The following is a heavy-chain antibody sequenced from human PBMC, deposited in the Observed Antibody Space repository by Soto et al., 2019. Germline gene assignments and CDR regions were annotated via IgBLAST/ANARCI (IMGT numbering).Heavy chain of an antibody. J-gene: IGHJ4*02. CDR2: ISGSGGST. Sequence: GGSLRLSCAASGFPFSSYAMSWVRPAPGKGLEWVSAISGSGGSTYYADSVKGRFTISRDNSKNTLYLQMNSLRAEDTAVYYCAKREAYCGGDCSRGYLLFYFDYWGQGTLVTVSS. CDR3: AKREAYCGGDCSRGYLLFYFDY. D-gene: IGHD2-21*02. CDR1: GFPFSSYA. V-gene: IGHV3-23*01.